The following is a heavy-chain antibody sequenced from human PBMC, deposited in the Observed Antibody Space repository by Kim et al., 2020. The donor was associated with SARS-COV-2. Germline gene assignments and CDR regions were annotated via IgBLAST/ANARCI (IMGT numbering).Heavy chain of an antibody. Sequence: SETLSLTCSVSGGSISSGSHYWGWIRQYPGRGLEWIGYIYYSGSSYYNPSLKSRVTISADTSKNQFSLGLTSVTAADSAVYYCASRHYADYAFDYWGQGTLVTVSS. CDR1: GGSISSGSHY. CDR3: ASRHYADYAFDY. V-gene: IGHV4-31*03. D-gene: IGHD4-17*01. J-gene: IGHJ4*02. CDR2: IYYSGSS.